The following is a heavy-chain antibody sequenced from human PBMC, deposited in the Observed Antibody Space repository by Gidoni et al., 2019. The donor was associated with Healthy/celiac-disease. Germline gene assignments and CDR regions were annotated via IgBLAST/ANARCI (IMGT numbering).Heavy chain of an antibody. CDR2: ISSSSRYI. Sequence: EVQLVESGGGLVKPGGSLRLSCAASGFACSSYSMNWVRQAPGKGVEGVSSISSSSRYIYYADSVKGRFTISRDNAKNSLYLQMNSLRAEDTAVYYCARGARGYYGSGSYLIYWGQGTLVTVSS. CDR3: ARGARGYYGSGSYLIY. CDR1: GFACSSYS. D-gene: IGHD3-10*01. V-gene: IGHV3-21*01. J-gene: IGHJ4*02.